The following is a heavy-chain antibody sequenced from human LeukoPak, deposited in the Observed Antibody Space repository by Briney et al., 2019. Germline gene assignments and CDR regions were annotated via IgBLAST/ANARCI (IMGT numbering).Heavy chain of an antibody. D-gene: IGHD3-16*01. J-gene: IGHJ4*02. Sequence: PGRSLRLSCAASGFTFSSYGMHWVRQAPGKGLEWVAVIWYDGSNKYYADSVKGRFTISRDNSKNTLYLQMNSLKAEDTAVYYCASNWAYDYVVQSYWGQGTLVTVSS. CDR3: ASNWAYDYVVQSY. CDR2: IWYDGSNK. CDR1: GFTFSSYG. V-gene: IGHV3-33*01.